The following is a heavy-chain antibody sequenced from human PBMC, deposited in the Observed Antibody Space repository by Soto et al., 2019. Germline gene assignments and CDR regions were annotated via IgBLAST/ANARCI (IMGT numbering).Heavy chain of an antibody. CDR1: GFTFSSYS. CDR3: ARDLTVVLMVYAIPYYYYGMDV. D-gene: IGHD2-8*01. Sequence: GGSLRLSCAASGFTFSSYSMNWVRQAPGKGLEWVSYISSSSSTIYYADSVKGRFTISRDNAKNSLYLQMNSLRAEDTAVYYCARDLTVVLMVYAIPYYYYGMDVWGQGTTVTVSS. V-gene: IGHV3-48*04. CDR2: ISSSSSTI. J-gene: IGHJ6*02.